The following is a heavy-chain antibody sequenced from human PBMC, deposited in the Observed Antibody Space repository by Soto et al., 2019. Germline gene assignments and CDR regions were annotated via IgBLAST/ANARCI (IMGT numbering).Heavy chain of an antibody. CDR3: ARADSSSSSELDY. Sequence: SETLSLTCAVSSGSISSSDWWRWVRQPPGKGLEWIGEIYHSGSTNYNPSLKSRVTISVDKSKNQFSLKLSSVTAADTAVYYCARADSSSSSELDYWGQGTLVTVSS. V-gene: IGHV4-4*02. J-gene: IGHJ4*02. CDR2: IYHSGST. D-gene: IGHD6-6*01. CDR1: SGSISSSDW.